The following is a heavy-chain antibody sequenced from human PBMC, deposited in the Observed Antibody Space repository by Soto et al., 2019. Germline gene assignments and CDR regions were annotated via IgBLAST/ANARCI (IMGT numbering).Heavy chain of an antibody. CDR1: GFTVSVNL. Sequence: EVQLVESGGGLVQPGGSLRLSCAASGFTVSVNLMNWVRQAPGKGLEWVSVINSGGSTDYADSVKGRFTISRDISKNTLYLQMNSLRAEDTAVYYCERENYYYGMDVWGQGTTVTVSS. CDR3: ERENYYYGMDV. J-gene: IGHJ6*02. V-gene: IGHV3-66*01. CDR2: INSGGST.